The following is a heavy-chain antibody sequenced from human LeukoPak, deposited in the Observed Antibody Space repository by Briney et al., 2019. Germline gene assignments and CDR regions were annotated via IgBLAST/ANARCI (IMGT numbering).Heavy chain of an antibody. Sequence: PGGSLRLSCAASGFTFSSYAMSWVRQAPGKGLEWVSTINGGGVNTHYADSVKGRFTISRDNSKNTLYLQMNSLRAEDTAVYYCAKETYYDILTGYFGYWGQGTLVTVSS. CDR1: GFTFSSYA. V-gene: IGHV3-23*01. CDR3: AKETYYDILTGYFGY. J-gene: IGHJ4*02. D-gene: IGHD3-9*01. CDR2: INGGGVNT.